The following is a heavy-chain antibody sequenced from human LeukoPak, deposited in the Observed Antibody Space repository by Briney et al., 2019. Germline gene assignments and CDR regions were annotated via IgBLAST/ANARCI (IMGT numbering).Heavy chain of an antibody. V-gene: IGHV4-39*01. CDR2: IYYSGST. CDR3: ARQRYDSRDY. J-gene: IGHJ4*02. Sequence: PSETLSLTCTVSGGSISSSSYYWGWIRQPPGKGLEWIVSIYYSGSTYYNPSLKSRVTISVDTSKNQFSLKLSSVTAADTAVYYCARQRYDSRDYWGQRTLGTVSS. D-gene: IGHD3-22*01. CDR1: GGSISSSSYY.